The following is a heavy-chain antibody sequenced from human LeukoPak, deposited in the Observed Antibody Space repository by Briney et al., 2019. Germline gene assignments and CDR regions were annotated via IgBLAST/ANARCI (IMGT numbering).Heavy chain of an antibody. CDR3: ARDFSAAFDI. CDR2: IYDSGTT. V-gene: IGHV4-59*01. J-gene: IGHJ3*02. Sequence: SETLSLTCTVSGGSFGNYYWSWIRQPPGRGLEWIGYIYDSGTTNYNPSLKSRVTISVDTATNQFSLKLRSVTAADTAVYYCARDFSAAFDIWGQGTMVTVSS. D-gene: IGHD2/OR15-2a*01. CDR1: GGSFGNYY.